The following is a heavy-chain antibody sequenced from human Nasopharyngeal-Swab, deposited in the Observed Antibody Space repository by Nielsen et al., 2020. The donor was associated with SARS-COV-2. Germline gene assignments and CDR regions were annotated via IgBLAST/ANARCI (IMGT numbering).Heavy chain of an antibody. CDR1: GFTFSDYY. V-gene: IGHV3-11*05. CDR3: ARAALTVTYSFDY. D-gene: IGHD3-16*01. CDR2: ISSSSSYT. Sequence: GESLKIPCAASGFTFSDYYMSWIRQAPGKGLEWVSYISSSSSYTNYADSVKGRFTISRDNAKNSLYLQMNSLRAEDTAVYYCARAALTVTYSFDYWGQGTLVTVSS. J-gene: IGHJ4*02.